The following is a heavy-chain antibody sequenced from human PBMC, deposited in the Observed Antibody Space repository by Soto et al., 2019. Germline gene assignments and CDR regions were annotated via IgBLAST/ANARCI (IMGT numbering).Heavy chain of an antibody. J-gene: IGHJ3*02. D-gene: IGHD3-16*02. Sequence: GGSLRLSCTASGFTFGDYAMSWFRQAPGKGLEWVGFIRSKAYGGTTEYAASVKGRFTISRDDSKSIAYLQMNSLKTEDTAVYYCTRSWVSYRYPGAFDTWGQGTMVTVAS. CDR1: GFTFGDYA. CDR3: TRSWVSYRYPGAFDT. CDR2: IRSKAYGGTT. V-gene: IGHV3-49*03.